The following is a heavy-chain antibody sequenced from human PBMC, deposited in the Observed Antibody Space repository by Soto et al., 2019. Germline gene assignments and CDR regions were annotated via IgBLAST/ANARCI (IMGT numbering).Heavy chain of an antibody. CDR3: ATRNDGSGSLDY. CDR1: GASISSNKW. CDR2: IYHSGSA. D-gene: IGHD3-10*01. Sequence: LSLTCAVSGASISSNKWRIWVRQPPGKGLEWIGGIYHSGSANYNPSLKSRVTISVDKSKNQFSLKLSSVTAADTAVYYCATRNDGSGSLDYWGQGALVTVSS. V-gene: IGHV4-4*02. J-gene: IGHJ4*02.